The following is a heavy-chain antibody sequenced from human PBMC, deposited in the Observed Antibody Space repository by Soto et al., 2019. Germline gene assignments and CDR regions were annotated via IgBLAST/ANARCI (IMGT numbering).Heavy chain of an antibody. J-gene: IGHJ4*02. Sequence: GASVKVSCKASGYTFTSYGISWVRQAPGQGLEWMGWISAYNGNRNYAQKLQGRVTMTTDTSTSTAYMELRSLRSDDTAVHYCARDDCSGGNCFNDYWGQGTQVTVSS. V-gene: IGHV1-18*01. CDR1: GYTFTSYG. CDR3: ARDDCSGGNCFNDY. CDR2: ISAYNGNR. D-gene: IGHD2-15*01.